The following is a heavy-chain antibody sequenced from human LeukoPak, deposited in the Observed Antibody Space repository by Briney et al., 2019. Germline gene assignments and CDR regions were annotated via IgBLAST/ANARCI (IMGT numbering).Heavy chain of an antibody. J-gene: IGHJ4*02. CDR1: GFTFSSYG. CDR2: ISGSGGST. Sequence: GGTLRLSCAASGFTFSSYGMNWVRQAPGKGLEWVSTISGSGGSTYYADSVKGRFTISRDNSKNTLYLQMNSLRAEDTAVYYCAKVGGITMIVVVIPSYFDYWGQGTLVTVSS. D-gene: IGHD3-22*01. V-gene: IGHV3-23*01. CDR3: AKVGGITMIVVVIPSYFDY.